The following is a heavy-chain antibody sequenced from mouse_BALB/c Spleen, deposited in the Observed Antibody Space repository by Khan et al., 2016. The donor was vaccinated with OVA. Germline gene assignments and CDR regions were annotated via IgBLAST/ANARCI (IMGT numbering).Heavy chain of an antibody. V-gene: IGHV5-9-3*01. Sequence: GELVESGGGVVKPGGSLKLSCSASGFTFSSFAMSWVRQTPEKRLEWVATISSGGHYTFYPDSVKGRFTISRDNARNTLYLQMSSLRSEDTATYYCARSLVDYYAMDYWGQGTSVTVSS. D-gene: IGHD2-2*01. CDR3: ARSLVDYYAMDY. CDR1: GFTFSSFA. J-gene: IGHJ4*01. CDR2: ISSGGHYT.